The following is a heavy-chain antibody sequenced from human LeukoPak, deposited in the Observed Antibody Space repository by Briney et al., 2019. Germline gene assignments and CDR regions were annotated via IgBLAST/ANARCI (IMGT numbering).Heavy chain of an antibody. V-gene: IGHV1-8*01. CDR3: ATSLLVVTAPT. Sequence: ASVKVSCKASGYTFTSYDMHWVRQATGQGLEWMGWMNPNTGNTGYAQKFQGRVTMTRNTSISTAYMELSSLRSEDTAVYYCATSLLVVTAPTWGQGTLVTVSS. CDR2: MNPNTGNT. J-gene: IGHJ4*02. D-gene: IGHD2-15*01. CDR1: GYTFTSYD.